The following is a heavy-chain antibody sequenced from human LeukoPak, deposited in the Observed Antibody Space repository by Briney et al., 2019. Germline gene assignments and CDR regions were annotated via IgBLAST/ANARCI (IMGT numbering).Heavy chain of an antibody. J-gene: IGHJ4*02. Sequence: SSETLSLTCTVSGGSISSGVYYWRWTRHPPVKGLEWMGYIYYSGSTYYNPSLKSRVTISVATSKNQFSPKLSSVTAADTAVYYCARHYCLSANGEYYFDYWGQGTLVTVSS. V-gene: IGHV4-30-4*01. D-gene: IGHD2/OR15-2a*01. CDR1: GGSISSGVYY. CDR3: ARHYCLSANGEYYFDY. CDR2: IYYSGST.